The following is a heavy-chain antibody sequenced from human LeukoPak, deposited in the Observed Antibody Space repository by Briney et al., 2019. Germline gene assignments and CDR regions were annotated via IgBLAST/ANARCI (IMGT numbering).Heavy chain of an antibody. CDR3: AREGLGGYSYGLSRFRLFDY. CDR2: IYHSGCT. D-gene: IGHD5-18*01. CDR1: GYSISSGYY. V-gene: IGHV4-38-2*02. J-gene: IGHJ4*02. Sequence: SETLSLTCTVSGYSISSGYYWGWIRQPPGKGLEWIGSIYHSGCTYYNPSLKSRVTISVDTSKNQFSLKLSSVTAADTAVYYCAREGLGGYSYGLSRFRLFDYWGQGTLVTVSS.